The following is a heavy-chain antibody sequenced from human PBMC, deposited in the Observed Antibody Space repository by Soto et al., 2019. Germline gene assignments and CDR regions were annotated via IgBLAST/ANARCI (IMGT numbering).Heavy chain of an antibody. CDR1: VFSVSNYW. CDR3: TRDGRGLGRLSLFEY. V-gene: IGHV3-53*01. D-gene: IGHD2-21*02. CDR2: IYSGETT. J-gene: IGHJ4*02. Sequence: GSLRLACAASVFSVSNYWMHWVRQVPGKGLEWVASIYSGETTYYADSVRGRFTISSDKSKNTLYFQLSSLRIEDTAVYYCTRDGRGLGRLSLFEYWGQGVLVTVSS.